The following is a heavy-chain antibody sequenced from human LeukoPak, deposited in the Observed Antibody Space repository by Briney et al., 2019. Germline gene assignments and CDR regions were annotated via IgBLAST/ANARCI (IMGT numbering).Heavy chain of an antibody. V-gene: IGHV4-4*07. CDR2: IDTSGST. CDR3: ARVGYYDHHMDV. Sequence: SETLSLTCTVSGGSISIYYWSWIRQPAGKGLEWIGRIDTSGSTNYNPSLKSRVTMSVDTSKNQFSLKLSSVTAADTAVYYCARVGYYDHHMDVWGKGTTVTVSS. CDR1: GGSISIYY. D-gene: IGHD3-22*01. J-gene: IGHJ6*03.